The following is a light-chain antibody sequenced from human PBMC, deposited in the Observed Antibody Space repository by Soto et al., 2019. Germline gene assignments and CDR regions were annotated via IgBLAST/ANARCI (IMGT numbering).Light chain of an antibody. V-gene: IGKV3-20*01. Sequence: IVLTQSPGTLSLSPGESATLSCRASHNFTGRFLAWYXHXXGXXXXXXXXXXXXRANGIPERFRGAGSGKDFTLTISRLEPDDFGIYFCQQYADSSPTFGGGTKV. J-gene: IGKJ4*01. CDR3: QQYADSSPT. CDR2: XXX. CDR1: HNFTGRF.